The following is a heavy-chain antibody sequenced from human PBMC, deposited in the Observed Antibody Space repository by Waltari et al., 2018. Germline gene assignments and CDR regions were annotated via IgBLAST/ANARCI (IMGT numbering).Heavy chain of an antibody. J-gene: IGHJ4*02. CDR3: SGGEVTGTDF. CDR2: IRREPYNYAT. CDR1: GSSFGGSS. Sequence: EVQVVESGGGLVQPGGSLKLSCATSGSSFGGSSIHWVRQTSGKGLEWVGRIRREPYNYATAYSASVKGRFTISRDDSKNTAFLQMNSLMTEDTAVYYCSGGEVTGTDFWGQGTLVTVSS. V-gene: IGHV3-73*01. D-gene: IGHD6-19*01.